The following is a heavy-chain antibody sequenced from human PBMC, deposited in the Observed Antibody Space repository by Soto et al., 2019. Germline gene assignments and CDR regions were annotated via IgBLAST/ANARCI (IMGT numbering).Heavy chain of an antibody. D-gene: IGHD2-15*01. Sequence: PGGSLRLSGADSGFIFSSYAMHWVRQAPGKGLEWVAVISYDGSNKYYADSVKGRFTISRDNSKNTLYLQMNSLRAEDTAVYYCAREYGIGGAAFDFWGQGTMVTVSS. CDR3: AREYGIGGAAFDF. CDR1: GFIFSSYA. J-gene: IGHJ3*01. V-gene: IGHV3-30-3*01. CDR2: ISYDGSNK.